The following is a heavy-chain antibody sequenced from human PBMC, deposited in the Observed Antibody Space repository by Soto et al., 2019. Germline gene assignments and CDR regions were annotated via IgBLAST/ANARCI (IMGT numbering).Heavy chain of an antibody. V-gene: IGHV3-48*02. CDR2: ISSSSSTI. CDR1: GFTFSSYS. J-gene: IGHJ6*02. CDR3: ARDHYDSSGIYQGDYYYGMDV. Sequence: LRLSCAASGFTFSSYSMNWVRQAPGKGLEWVSYISSSSSTIYYADSVKGRFTISRDNAKNSLYLQMNSLRDEDTAVYYCARDHYDSSGIYQGDYYYGMDVWGQGTTVTVSS. D-gene: IGHD3-22*01.